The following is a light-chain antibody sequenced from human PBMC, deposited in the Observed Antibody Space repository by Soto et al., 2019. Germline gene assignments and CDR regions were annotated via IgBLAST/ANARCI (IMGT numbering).Light chain of an antibody. CDR3: SSYTTSSTHWV. Sequence: QSVLTQPASVSGSPGQSITISCTGTSSDVGGYNYVSWYQQHPGKAPKLMIYEVSNRPSGFSNRFSGSKSGNTASLTISGLQAEDEADYYCSSYTTSSTHWVFGGGTKLT. J-gene: IGLJ3*02. V-gene: IGLV2-14*01. CDR2: EVS. CDR1: SSDVGGYNY.